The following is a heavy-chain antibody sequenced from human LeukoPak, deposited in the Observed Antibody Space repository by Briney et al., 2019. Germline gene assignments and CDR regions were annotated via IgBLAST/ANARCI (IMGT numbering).Heavy chain of an antibody. CDR3: ARLWDSSSSRHFDY. Sequence: GGSLRLSCAASGFTFSTYWMHCVRQAPGKGLVWVSHINSDESNTNYADSVKGRFTISRDNAKNTLYLQMNNLRAEDTAVYFCARLWDSSSSRHFDYWGQGTLVTVSS. CDR1: GFTFSTYW. J-gene: IGHJ4*02. CDR2: INSDESNT. D-gene: IGHD6-6*01. V-gene: IGHV3-74*01.